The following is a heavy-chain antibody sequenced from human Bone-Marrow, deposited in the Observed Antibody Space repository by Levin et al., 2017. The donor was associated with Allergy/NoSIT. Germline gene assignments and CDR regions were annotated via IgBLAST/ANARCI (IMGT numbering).Heavy chain of an antibody. CDR2: INHSGST. D-gene: IGHD5-12*01. CDR3: ARGGGYDSHWFDP. J-gene: IGHJ5*02. CDR1: GGSFSGYY. Sequence: PSETLSLTCAVYGGSFSGYYWSWIRQPPGKGLEWIGEINHSGSTNYNPSLKSRVTISVDTSKNQFSLKLSSVTAADTAVYYCARGGGYDSHWFDPWGQGTLVTVSS. V-gene: IGHV4-34*01.